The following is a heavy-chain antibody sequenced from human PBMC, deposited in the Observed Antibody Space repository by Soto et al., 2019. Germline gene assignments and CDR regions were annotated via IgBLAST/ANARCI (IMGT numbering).Heavy chain of an antibody. CDR3: AKSHYDSSGYYIIDH. V-gene: IGHV4-59*01. J-gene: IGHJ5*02. CDR1: GGSISGRC. CDR2: FCYTGST. Sequence: SETLSLTCTVSGGSISGRCWSWVRQSPGKGLEWIGYFCYTGSTNYNPSFKSRVTISVDRSKTQCYLKLTSVTAADTAVYYCAKSHYDSSGYYIIDHWGKGTLVTDSS. D-gene: IGHD3-22*01.